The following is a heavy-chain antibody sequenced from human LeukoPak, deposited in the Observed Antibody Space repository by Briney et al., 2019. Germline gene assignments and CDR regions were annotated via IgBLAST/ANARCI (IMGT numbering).Heavy chain of an antibody. D-gene: IGHD3-22*01. Sequence: ASVKVSCKASGYTFTGYYMHWVRQAPGQGLEWMGWINPNSGGTNYAQKFQGRVTMTRDTSISTAYVELSRLRSDDTAVYYCARDYDSSGKSFDYWGQGTLVTVSS. V-gene: IGHV1-2*02. J-gene: IGHJ4*02. CDR2: INPNSGGT. CDR1: GYTFTGYY. CDR3: ARDYDSSGKSFDY.